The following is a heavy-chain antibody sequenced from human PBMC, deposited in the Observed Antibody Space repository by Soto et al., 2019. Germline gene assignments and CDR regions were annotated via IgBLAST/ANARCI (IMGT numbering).Heavy chain of an antibody. CDR2: IYYSGST. D-gene: IGHD3-9*01. CDR3: ARHPDVRYFDWFPALDI. V-gene: IGHV4-31*03. J-gene: IGHJ3*02. CDR1: GGSISSGGYY. Sequence: TSETLSLTCTVSGGSISSGGYYWSWIRQHPGKGLEWIGYIYYSGSTYYNPSLKSRVTISVDTSKNQFSLKLSSVTAADTAVYYCARHPDVRYFDWFPALDIWGQGTMVTVSS.